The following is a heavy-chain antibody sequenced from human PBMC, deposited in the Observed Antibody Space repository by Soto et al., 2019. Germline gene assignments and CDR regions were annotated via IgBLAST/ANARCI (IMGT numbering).Heavy chain of an antibody. CDR2: ISYDGSNK. V-gene: IGHV3-30-3*01. D-gene: IGHD6-13*01. CDR1: GLTLSSYA. CDR3: ARSSSIAAAGTV. J-gene: IGHJ4*02. Sequence: GFLRLSCDASGLTLSSYATHWVRQAPGKGLEWVAVISYDGSNKYYADSVKGRFTISRDNAKNSLYLQMNSLRAEDTAVYYCARSSSIAAAGTVWGQGTLVTVSS.